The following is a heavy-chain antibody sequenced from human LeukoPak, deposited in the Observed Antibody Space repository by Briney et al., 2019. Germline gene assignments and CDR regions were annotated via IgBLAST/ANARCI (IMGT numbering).Heavy chain of an antibody. D-gene: IGHD3-16*01. J-gene: IGHJ4*02. Sequence: SDTLSLTCTVSGGSVSVYYWSWTRKPPGRGLEWIGYIYFSGSTTYNPSLKSRVTVSQDTSKNQFSLKLSSVPAADTAGYYCASPQPDSVWGRYQRFFDYWGQGTLVTASS. CDR2: IYFSGST. V-gene: IGHV4-59*02. CDR1: GGSVSVYY. CDR3: ASPQPDSVWGRYQRFFDY.